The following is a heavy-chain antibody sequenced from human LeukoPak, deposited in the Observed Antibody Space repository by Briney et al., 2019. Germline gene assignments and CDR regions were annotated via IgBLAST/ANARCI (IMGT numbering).Heavy chain of an antibody. Sequence: PSETLSLTCTVSSGSISSSSYYWGWIRQPPGKGLEWIGSIYYSGSTYYNPSLKSRVTISVDTSKNQFSLKLSSVTAADTAVYYCARDQSLKFDWFLFFDYWGQGTLVTVSS. D-gene: IGHD3-9*01. CDR3: ARDQSLKFDWFLFFDY. CDR1: SGSISSSSYY. J-gene: IGHJ4*02. V-gene: IGHV4-39*07. CDR2: IYYSGST.